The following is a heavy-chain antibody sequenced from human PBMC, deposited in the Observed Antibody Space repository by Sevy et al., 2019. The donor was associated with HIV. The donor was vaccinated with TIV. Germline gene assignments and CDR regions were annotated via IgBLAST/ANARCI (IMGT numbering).Heavy chain of an antibody. Sequence: GGSLRLSCAASGFTFSSYAMHWVRQAPGKGLEWVSIIYSGDSTFYRDSVKGRFTISRDTSKNTLFLQMNTLRAEDTAVYYCARLSEYYYDSSGYYTTGTAFDLWGQGTMVTVSS. CDR3: ARLSEYYYDSSGYYTTGTAFDL. CDR1: GFTFSSYA. CDR2: IYSGDST. V-gene: IGHV3-53*01. J-gene: IGHJ3*01. D-gene: IGHD3-22*01.